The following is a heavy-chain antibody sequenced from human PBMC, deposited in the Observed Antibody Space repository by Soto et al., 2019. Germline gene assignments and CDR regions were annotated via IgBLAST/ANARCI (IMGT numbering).Heavy chain of an antibody. J-gene: IGHJ4*02. D-gene: IGHD3-3*01. V-gene: IGHV3-74*01. CDR1: GFTFSNYW. CDR3: VRDFRSSDF. CDR2: INGVGTYA. Sequence: GGSLRLSCAASGFTFSNYWIHWVRQAPGKGPMWVSRINGVGTYANYADSVRGRFSISRDNSENTVYLQMNSLRAEDTAMYYCVRDFRSSDFWGQGTPVTVSS.